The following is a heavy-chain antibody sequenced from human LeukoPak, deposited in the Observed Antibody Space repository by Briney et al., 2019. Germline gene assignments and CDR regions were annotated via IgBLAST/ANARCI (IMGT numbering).Heavy chain of an antibody. V-gene: IGHV3-7*01. CDR2: IKQDGSEK. CDR3: ARGGFLITFGAIEY. D-gene: IGHD3-16*01. CDR1: GFTFSSYW. J-gene: IGHJ4*02. Sequence: GGSLRLSCAASGFTFSSYWMTWVRQAPGKGLEWVANIKQDGSEKYYVDSVRGRFTISRDNAKNSLYLQMDSLRVEDTAVYYCARGGFLITFGAIEYWGQGTLVTVSS.